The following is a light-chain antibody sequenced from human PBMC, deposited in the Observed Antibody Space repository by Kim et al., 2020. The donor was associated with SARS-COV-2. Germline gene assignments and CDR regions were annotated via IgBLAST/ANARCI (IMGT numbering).Light chain of an antibody. J-gene: IGKJ1*01. Sequence: SPGERATLASMATQSTTNNFLAWYQQKPGQAHRLLIYGASRRATGIQDRFSGSGAGTDFTFTISRLEPEDFALYYCQQYASSPQTFGQGTKVDIK. CDR1: QSTTNNF. CDR3: QQYASSPQT. CDR2: GAS. V-gene: IGKV3-20*01.